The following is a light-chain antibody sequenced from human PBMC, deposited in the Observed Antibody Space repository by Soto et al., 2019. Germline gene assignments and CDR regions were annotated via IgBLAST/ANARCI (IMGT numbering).Light chain of an antibody. Sequence: EIVFTHAPVTLYLSLVERASLSCRASQSVGSIYLAWYQQRPGQAPRLLISGASNRATGIPVRFSGSGSGTDFTLTISGLEPEDFAVYYCQKYGSSSITCGKGPRREIK. CDR1: QSVGSIY. V-gene: IGKV3-20*01. J-gene: IGKJ5*01. CDR3: QKYGSSSIT. CDR2: GAS.